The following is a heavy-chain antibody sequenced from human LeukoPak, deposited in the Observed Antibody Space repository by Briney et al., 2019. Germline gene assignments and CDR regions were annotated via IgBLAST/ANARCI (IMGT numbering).Heavy chain of an antibody. CDR2: IKQDGSEK. Sequence: GGSLSLSCPASRFTFSNHWMSWVRQAPGKGLEWVANIKQDGSEKNYVDSVKGRFTISRDNAKNSLYLQMNSLGAEDTAVYYCARHRSSFGVVIMGAFDMWGQGTMVTVSS. CDR1: RFTFSNHW. D-gene: IGHD3-3*01. V-gene: IGHV3-7*01. J-gene: IGHJ3*02. CDR3: ARHRSSFGVVIMGAFDM.